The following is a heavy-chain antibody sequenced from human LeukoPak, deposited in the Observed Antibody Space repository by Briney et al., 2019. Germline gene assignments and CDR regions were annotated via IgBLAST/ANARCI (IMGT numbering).Heavy chain of an antibody. CDR3: ASPLVDSYGLGENYMDV. J-gene: IGHJ6*03. Sequence: GASVKVCCKASGYTFTGYYMHWVRQAPGQGLEWMGWINPNSGGTNYAQKFQGRVTMTRDTSISTAYMELSRLRSDDTAVYYCASPLVDSYGLGENYMDVWGKGTTVTVSS. CDR2: INPNSGGT. CDR1: GYTFTGYY. D-gene: IGHD5-18*01. V-gene: IGHV1-2*02.